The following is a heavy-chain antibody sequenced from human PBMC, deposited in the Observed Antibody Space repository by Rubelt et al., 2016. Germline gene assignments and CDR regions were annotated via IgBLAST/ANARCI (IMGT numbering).Heavy chain of an antibody. CDR2: LHCRGSH. J-gene: IGHJ4*02. V-gene: IGHV4-59*12. CDR3: ARKVGGSGGLDY. Sequence: QVQLQESGPRLVKPSETLSLTCTVSGGSISAYYWGWVRQPPGKGLEWITSLHCRGSHNATPSLRTRTTISVDTSKNQYSLKLTSVTAADTAVYYCARKVGGSGGLDYWGQGTLVTVSS. CDR1: GGSISAYY. D-gene: IGHD3-16*01.